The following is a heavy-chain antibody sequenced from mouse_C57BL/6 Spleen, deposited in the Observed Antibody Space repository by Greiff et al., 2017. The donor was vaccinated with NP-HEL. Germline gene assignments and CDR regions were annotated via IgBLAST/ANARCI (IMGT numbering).Heavy chain of an antibody. CDR3: ASSYYYGSSYRENYYFDY. CDR2: IWTGGGT. Sequence: VQVVESGPGLVAPSQSLSITCTVSGFSLTSYAISWVRQPPGKGLEWLGVIWTGGGTNYNLALKSRLSISKDNSKSQVFLKMNSLQTDDTARYYCASSYYYGSSYRENYYFDYWGQGTTLTVSS. J-gene: IGHJ2*01. V-gene: IGHV2-9-1*01. CDR1: GFSLTSYA. D-gene: IGHD1-1*01.